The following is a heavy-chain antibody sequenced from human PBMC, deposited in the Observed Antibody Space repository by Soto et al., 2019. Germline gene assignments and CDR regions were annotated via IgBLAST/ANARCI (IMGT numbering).Heavy chain of an antibody. V-gene: IGHV1-2*04. CDR3: ARDVGNYDILTGYWNWFDP. J-gene: IGHJ5*02. CDR1: GYTFAVYY. D-gene: IGHD3-9*01. Sequence: ASVKVSCKASGYTFAVYYMHWVRQAPGQGLEWMGWINPNSGGTNYAQKFQGWVTMTRDTSISTAYMELSRLRSDDTAVYYCARDVGNYDILTGYWNWFDPWGQGTLVTVSS. CDR2: INPNSGGT.